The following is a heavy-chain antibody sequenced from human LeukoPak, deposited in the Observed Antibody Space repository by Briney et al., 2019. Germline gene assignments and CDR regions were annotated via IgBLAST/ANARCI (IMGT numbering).Heavy chain of an antibody. V-gene: IGHV4-39*01. CDR3: ARLPSGPSSSWPDY. CDR2: IYYSGST. D-gene: IGHD6-13*01. J-gene: IGHJ4*02. CDR1: GGSISSYY. Sequence: SETLSLTCTVSGGSISSYYWGWIRQPPGKGLEWIGSIYYSGSTYYNPSLKSRVTISVDTSKNQFSLKLSSVTAADTAVYYCARLPSGPSSSWPDYWGQGTLVTVSS.